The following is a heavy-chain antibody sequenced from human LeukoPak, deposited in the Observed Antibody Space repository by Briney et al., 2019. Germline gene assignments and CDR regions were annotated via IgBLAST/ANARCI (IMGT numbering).Heavy chain of an antibody. CDR1: GGSFSGYY. D-gene: IGHD5-12*01. CDR2: INHSGST. J-gene: IGHJ4*02. Sequence: SETLSLTCAVYGGSFSGYYWSWIRQPPGKGLEWIGEINHSGSTNYNPSLKSRVTISVDTSNNQFSLKLSSVTAADTAVYYCARDGYKYFDYWGQGTLVTVSS. CDR3: ARDGYKYFDY. V-gene: IGHV4-34*01.